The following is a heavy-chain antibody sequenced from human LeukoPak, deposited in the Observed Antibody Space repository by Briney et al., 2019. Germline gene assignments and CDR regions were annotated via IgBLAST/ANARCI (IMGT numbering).Heavy chain of an antibody. CDR3: ASLAAGTMGY. CDR2: ISSSSSYI. J-gene: IGHJ4*02. Sequence: GGSLRLSCAASGFTFSSYGMHWVRQAPGKGLEWVSSISSSSSYIYYADSVEGRFTISRDNAKNSLYLQMNSLRAEDTAVYYCASLAAGTMGYWGQGTLVTVSS. V-gene: IGHV3-21*01. D-gene: IGHD6-13*01. CDR1: GFTFSSYG.